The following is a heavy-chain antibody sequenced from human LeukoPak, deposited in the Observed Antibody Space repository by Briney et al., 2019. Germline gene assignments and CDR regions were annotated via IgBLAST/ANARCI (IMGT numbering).Heavy chain of an antibody. CDR2: VHDSGST. CDR1: GGSISNYY. CDR3: AREVITGTTKAPYYFDY. V-gene: IGHV4-59*01. J-gene: IGHJ4*02. Sequence: PSETLSLTCTVSGGSISNYYRNWLRQSPGKGLEWIASVHDSGSTNYNPSLKSRVNISIDTSKNQFSLTLSSVTAADTAVYYCAREVITGTTKAPYYFDYWGQGTLVTVSS. D-gene: IGHD1/OR15-1a*01.